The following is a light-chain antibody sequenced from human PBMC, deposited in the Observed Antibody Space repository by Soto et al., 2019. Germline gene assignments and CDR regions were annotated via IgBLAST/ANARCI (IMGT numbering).Light chain of an antibody. Sequence: DIQMTQSPSSLSASVGDRVTITCQASQDIYNYLNWYQQKPGKAPKVLIYDASNLKTGVPSRFSGSGSGTEFTLTISSLQPEDIATYYCQQYDNLSLTFGGGTKVDIK. CDR2: DAS. J-gene: IGKJ4*01. CDR3: QQYDNLSLT. CDR1: QDIYNY. V-gene: IGKV1-33*01.